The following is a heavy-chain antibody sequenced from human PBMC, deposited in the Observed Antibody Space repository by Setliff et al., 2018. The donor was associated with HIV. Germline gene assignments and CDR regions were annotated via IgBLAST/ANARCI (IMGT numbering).Heavy chain of an antibody. CDR1: GYTFTAYY. D-gene: IGHD4-4*01. V-gene: IGHV1-2*02. CDR2: INPNSGDT. Sequence: ASVKVSCKSSGYTFTAYYLHWVRQAPGQGLEWMGWINPNSGDTAYAQKFQGRVTMTRVTSISTAYMELTRLTSDDTAVYYCARVTVSGRGLHFWGQGSLVTVSS. J-gene: IGHJ4*02. CDR3: ARVTVSGRGLHF.